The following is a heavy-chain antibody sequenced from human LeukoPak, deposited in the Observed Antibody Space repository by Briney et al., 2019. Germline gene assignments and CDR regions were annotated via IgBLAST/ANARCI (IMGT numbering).Heavy chain of an antibody. D-gene: IGHD3-9*01. CDR3: ARDWRYFDWLLWNYYYYMDV. Sequence: ASVKVSCKASGCTFTGYYMHWVRQAPGQGLEWMGWINPNSGGTNYAQKFQGRVTMTRDTSISTAYMELSRLRSDDTAVYYCARDWRYFDWLLWNYYYYMDVWGKGTTVTVSS. J-gene: IGHJ6*03. CDR1: GCTFTGYY. CDR2: INPNSGGT. V-gene: IGHV1-2*02.